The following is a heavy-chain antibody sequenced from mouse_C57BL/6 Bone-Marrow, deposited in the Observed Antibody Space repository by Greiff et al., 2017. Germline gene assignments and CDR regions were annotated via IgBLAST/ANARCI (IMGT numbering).Heavy chain of an antibody. CDR3: AGHYSHDNGSGFDWYFDV. J-gene: IGHJ1*03. Sequence: EVKLVESGGDLVKPGGSLKLSCAASGFTFSSYGMSWVRQTPDKRLEWVATISSGGSYTYYPDSVKGRFTISRDNAKNPLYLQMSSLKSEDTAMYYGAGHYSHDNGSGFDWYFDVWGTGTTVTVSS. D-gene: IGHD1-1*01. V-gene: IGHV5-6*01. CDR1: GFTFSSYG. CDR2: ISSGGSYT.